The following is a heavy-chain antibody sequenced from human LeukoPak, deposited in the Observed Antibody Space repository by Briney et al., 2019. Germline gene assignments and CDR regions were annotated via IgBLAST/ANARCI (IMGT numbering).Heavy chain of an antibody. CDR2: LYTNEDT. D-gene: IGHD3-10*01. Sequence: SETLSLTCTVSGGSISSYYWSWIRQPAGQGLEWIGRLYTNEDTYYNPSLNSRVTISIDTSKNQFSLKLSSVTAADTAVYYCARVTNYGSGSYSDFDFWGQGTLVTVSS. J-gene: IGHJ4*02. CDR3: ARVTNYGSGSYSDFDF. CDR1: GGSISSYY. V-gene: IGHV4-4*07.